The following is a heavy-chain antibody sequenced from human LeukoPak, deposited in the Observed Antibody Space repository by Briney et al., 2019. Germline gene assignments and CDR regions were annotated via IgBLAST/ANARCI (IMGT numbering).Heavy chain of an antibody. CDR1: GGSISNTNW. V-gene: IGHV4-4*02. CDR3: SRESGAFCPFGY. D-gene: IGHD1-26*01. CDR2: VSLAGQT. Sequence: PSETLSLTYVVSGGSISNTNWWSWVRRPPGQGLEWIGEVSLAGQTNYNPSLNGRVTMSLDESSNQLSLKLTSVTAADTAIYYCSRESGAFCPFGYWGQGTLVIVPS. J-gene: IGHJ4*02.